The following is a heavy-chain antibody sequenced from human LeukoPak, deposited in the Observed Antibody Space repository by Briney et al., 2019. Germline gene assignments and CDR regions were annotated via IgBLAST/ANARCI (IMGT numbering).Heavy chain of an antibody. J-gene: IGHJ4*02. CDR1: GGSVNNYY. V-gene: IGHV4-59*08. D-gene: IGHD6-13*01. Sequence: SETLCLTCTVSGGSVNNYYWSWIRQPPGKGLDWIGYIYRGSTKYNPPLKSRVTISMDTSQNQISLKLIAVTAADTAVYYCAGHAAISAAGTAPFDNWGQGTLVTVSS. CDR3: AGHAAISAAGTAPFDN. CDR2: IYRGST.